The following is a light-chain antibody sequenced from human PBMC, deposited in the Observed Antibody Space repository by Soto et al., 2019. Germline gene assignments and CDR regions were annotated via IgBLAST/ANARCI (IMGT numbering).Light chain of an antibody. CDR1: QIINTW. CDR2: RAS. V-gene: IGKV1-5*03. Sequence: DIQMTQSPSTLSASVGDRVTITCRASQIINTWLVWYQQKPGKAPKLLIYRASNLVSVVPSRFSGSGSGTEFTLTISSLQPDDFSIYYCQQYETYSGTFGHGTKVDL. J-gene: IGKJ3*01. CDR3: QQYETYSGT.